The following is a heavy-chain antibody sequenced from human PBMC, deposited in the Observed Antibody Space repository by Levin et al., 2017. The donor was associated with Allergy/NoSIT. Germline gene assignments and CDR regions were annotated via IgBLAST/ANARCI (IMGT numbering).Heavy chain of an antibody. CDR3: ARDGGSGSLGAFDI. D-gene: IGHD3-10*01. V-gene: IGHV3-74*01. CDR1: GFTFSSYW. CDR2: LKSDGSSA. J-gene: IGHJ3*02. Sequence: GESLKISCAASGFTFSSYWMHWVRQAPGKGLVWVSRLKSDGSSAIYADSVKGRFTFFRDTAKNTLFLQMNTVRAEDTAVYYCARDGGSGSLGAFDIWGQGTRVTVSS.